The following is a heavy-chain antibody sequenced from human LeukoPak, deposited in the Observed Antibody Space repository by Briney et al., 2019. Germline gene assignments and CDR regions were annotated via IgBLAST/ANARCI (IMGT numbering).Heavy chain of an antibody. CDR3: ASCVGAAAGTVWFDP. CDR2: IYYSGST. D-gene: IGHD6-13*01. Sequence: SGTLSLTCAVSGGSISSSSYYWGWIRQPPGKGLEWIGSIYYSGSTYYNPSLKSRVTISVDTSKNQFSLKLSSVTAADTAVYYCASCVGAAAGTVWFDPWGQGTLVTVSS. V-gene: IGHV4-39*01. CDR1: GGSISSSSYY. J-gene: IGHJ5*02.